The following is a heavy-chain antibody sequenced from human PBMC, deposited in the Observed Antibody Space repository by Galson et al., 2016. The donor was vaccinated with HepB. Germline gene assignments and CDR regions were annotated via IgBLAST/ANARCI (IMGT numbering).Heavy chain of an antibody. CDR1: GFIFSGSA. V-gene: IGHV3-23*01. CDR2: ITGRGDSA. D-gene: IGHD1-14*01. Sequence: SLRLSCAASGFIFSGSAMHWVRQASGKGLEWVSTITGRGDSAYYADSVKGRFTISRDNSQNTLFLQMNSLRAEDTAIYYCAKHAEPYYYYAMDVWGQGTTVTVSS. CDR3: AKHAEPYYYYAMDV. J-gene: IGHJ6*02.